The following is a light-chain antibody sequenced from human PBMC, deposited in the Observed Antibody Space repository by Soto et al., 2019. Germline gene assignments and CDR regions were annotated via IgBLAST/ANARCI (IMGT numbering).Light chain of an antibody. CDR3: QQYNNWPPHT. Sequence: EIVMTQSPATLSVSLGERATLSCRASQSVSSNLAWYQQKPGQAPRLLIYGASTRATGIPARFSGSGSGTEFTLTISSLQSEDFAVYYCQQYNNWPPHTFGGGTKVEIK. CDR1: QSVSSN. CDR2: GAS. V-gene: IGKV3-15*01. J-gene: IGKJ4*01.